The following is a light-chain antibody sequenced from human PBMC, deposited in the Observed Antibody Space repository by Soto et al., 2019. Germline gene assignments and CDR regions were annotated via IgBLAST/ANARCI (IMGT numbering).Light chain of an antibody. J-gene: IGKJ2*01. V-gene: IGKV1-33*01. CDR1: QDISDC. Sequence: SQMTQSPSSLSASVGDRVTITCQASQDISDCLNWFQQKPGKAPKLLIYGASNLQTGVSSRFSGSASGTDVTVTISNVQPEDIGTYYCQQCKILPYTFGQGPKLEIK. CDR2: GAS. CDR3: QQCKILPYT.